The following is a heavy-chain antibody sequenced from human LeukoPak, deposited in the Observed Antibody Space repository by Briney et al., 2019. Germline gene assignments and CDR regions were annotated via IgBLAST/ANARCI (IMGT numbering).Heavy chain of an antibody. CDR2: ISYDGSNK. CDR3: AKDIIAAASGAFDI. D-gene: IGHD6-13*01. J-gene: IGHJ3*02. CDR1: GFTFSSYG. Sequence: GGSLRLSCAASGFTFSSYGMHWVRQAPGKGLEWVAVISYDGSNKYYADSVKGRFTISRDNSKNTLYLQMNSLRAEDTAVYYCAKDIIAAASGAFDIWGQGTMVTVSS. V-gene: IGHV3-30*18.